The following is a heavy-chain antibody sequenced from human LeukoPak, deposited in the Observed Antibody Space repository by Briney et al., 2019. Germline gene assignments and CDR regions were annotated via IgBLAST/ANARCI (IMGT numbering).Heavy chain of an antibody. V-gene: IGHV3-49*04. CDR3: TRDQTPYY. Sequence: PGGSLRLSCTASGFTFGDYAMTWVRQAPGKGLEWVGFIASEIYGCTAEYAASVKGRFTISRYDSKSIAYLQMNSLKTEDTAVYYCTRDQTPYYWGQGTLVTVSS. CDR2: IASEIYGCTA. J-gene: IGHJ4*02. CDR1: GFTFGDYA.